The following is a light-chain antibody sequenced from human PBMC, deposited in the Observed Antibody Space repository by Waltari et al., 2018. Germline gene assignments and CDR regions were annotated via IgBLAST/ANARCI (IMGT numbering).Light chain of an antibody. V-gene: IGKV2-30*02. CDR1: QRLVHTDGNTY. Sequence: DVVMTQSPLSLPVTLGQPASISCRSSQRLVHTDGNTYLNWFQQRPGQSPRRLIYKVSTRDSGVPDSFSGSGSGTYFTLNISRVEAEDVAIYYCLQDTNSWTFGQGTKVEIK. CDR3: LQDTNSWT. CDR2: KVS. J-gene: IGKJ1*01.